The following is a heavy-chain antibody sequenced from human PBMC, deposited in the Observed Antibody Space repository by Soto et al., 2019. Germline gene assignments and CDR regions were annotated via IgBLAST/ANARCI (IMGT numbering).Heavy chain of an antibody. D-gene: IGHD1-26*01. CDR2: IIPIFGTA. V-gene: IGHV1-69*13. CDR1: GGTFSSYA. J-gene: IGHJ4*02. CDR3: ASPSGSYYALMWLY. Sequence: ASVKVSCKASGGTFSSYAISWVRQAPGQGLEWMGGIIPIFGTANYAQKFQGRVTITADESTSTAYMELSSLRSEDTAVYYCASPSGSYYALMWLYWGQGTLVTVSS.